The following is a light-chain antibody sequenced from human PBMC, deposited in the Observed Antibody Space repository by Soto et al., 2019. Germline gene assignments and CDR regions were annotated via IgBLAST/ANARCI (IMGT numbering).Light chain of an antibody. J-gene: IGKJ4*01. CDR2: GAS. V-gene: IGKV3D-15*01. CDR1: QSVISSY. Sequence: EIVLTQSPGTLSLSPGESATLSCRASQSVISSYLAWYQHKPGQAPRLLIYGASSRATVIPARFSGSGSGTEFTLTISSLLSEDFAVYSCQQYNNWPLTFGGGTKVDIK. CDR3: QQYNNWPLT.